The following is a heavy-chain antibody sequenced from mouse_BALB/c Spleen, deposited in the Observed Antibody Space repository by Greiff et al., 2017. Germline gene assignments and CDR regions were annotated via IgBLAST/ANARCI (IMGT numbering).Heavy chain of an antibody. CDR1: GYSITSDYA. J-gene: IGHJ2*01. CDR2: ISYSGST. V-gene: IGHV3-2*02. Sequence: EVHLVESGPGLVKPSQSLSLTCTVTGYSITSDYAWNWIRQFPGNKLEWMGYISYSGSTSYNPSLKSRISITRDTSKNQFFLQLNSVTTEDTATYYCARGDRWGYFDYWGQGTTLTVSS. D-gene: IGHD1-1*02. CDR3: ARGDRWGYFDY.